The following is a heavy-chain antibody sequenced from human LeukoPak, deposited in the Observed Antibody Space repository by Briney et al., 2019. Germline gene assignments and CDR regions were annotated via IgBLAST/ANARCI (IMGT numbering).Heavy chain of an antibody. Sequence: GGSLRLSCAASGFGFSDDSMSWIRQAPGKGLEWISYISSSGATVYYADSVKGRFTISRDNARNSLYLQINSLRAEDTAVFYCARDYIGSGSGSFDLWGQGTLVTVSS. V-gene: IGHV3-11*04. D-gene: IGHD3-22*01. J-gene: IGHJ4*02. CDR3: ARDYIGSGSGSFDL. CDR1: GFGFSDDS. CDR2: ISSSGATV.